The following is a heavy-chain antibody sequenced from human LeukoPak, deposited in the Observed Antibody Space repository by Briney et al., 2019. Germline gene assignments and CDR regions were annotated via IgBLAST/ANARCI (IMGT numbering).Heavy chain of an antibody. J-gene: IGHJ4*02. Sequence: GESLKISCKGSGYSFTSYWIGWVRQMRGKGLEWMGIICPGDSDTRYSPSFQGQVTISADKSISTAYLQWSSLKASDTAMYYCASYGSGSYYYFDYWGQGTLVTVSS. CDR3: ASYGSGSYYYFDY. V-gene: IGHV5-51*01. CDR2: ICPGDSDT. D-gene: IGHD3-10*01. CDR1: GYSFTSYW.